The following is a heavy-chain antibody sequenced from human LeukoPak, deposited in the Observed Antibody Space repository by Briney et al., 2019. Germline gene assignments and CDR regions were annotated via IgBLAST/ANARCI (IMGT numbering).Heavy chain of an antibody. D-gene: IGHD1-26*01. CDR2: ISGSGGST. J-gene: IGHJ4*02. CDR1: GFTFSSYA. CDR3: AKDQSGTRFDY. Sequence: PGGSLRLSCAASGFTFSSYAMSWVRQAPGKGLEWVSAISGSGGSTYYADFVKGRSTISRDSSKNTLYLQMNSLRAEDTAVYYCAKDQSGTRFDYWGQGTLVTVSS. V-gene: IGHV3-23*01.